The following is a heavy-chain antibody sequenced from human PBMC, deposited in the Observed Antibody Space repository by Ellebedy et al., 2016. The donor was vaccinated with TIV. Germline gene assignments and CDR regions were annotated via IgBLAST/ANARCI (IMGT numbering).Heavy chain of an antibody. CDR2: ISSSSSYI. V-gene: IGHV3-21*01. CDR3: ARDWAGSSWLTKRVYYYYYYGMDV. J-gene: IGHJ6*02. CDR1: GFTFSSYS. D-gene: IGHD6-13*01. Sequence: GGSLRLXCAASGFTFSSYSMNWVRQAPGKGLEWVSSISSSSSYIYYADSVKGRFTISRDNAKNSLYLQMNSLRAEDTAVYYCARDWAGSSWLTKRVYYYYYYGMDVWGQGTTVTVSS.